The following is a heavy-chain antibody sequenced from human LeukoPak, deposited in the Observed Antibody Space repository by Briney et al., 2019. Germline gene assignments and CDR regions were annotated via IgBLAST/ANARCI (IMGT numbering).Heavy chain of an antibody. Sequence: SETLSLTCTVSGGSISSGDYYWSWIRQPAGKGLEWIGRIYTSGSTNYNPSLKSRVTMSVDTSKNQFSLKLSSVTAADTAVYYCARAPVYCSSTSCYHNWFDPWGQGTLVTVS. CDR2: IYTSGST. CDR3: ARAPVYCSSTSCYHNWFDP. D-gene: IGHD2-2*01. V-gene: IGHV4-61*02. CDR1: GGSISSGDYY. J-gene: IGHJ5*02.